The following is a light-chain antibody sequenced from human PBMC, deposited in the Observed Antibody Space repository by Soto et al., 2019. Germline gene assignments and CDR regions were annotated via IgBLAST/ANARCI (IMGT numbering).Light chain of an antibody. Sequence: IQLTQSPSSLSASVGDSVTITCRASQGISRYLAWYQQKPGRAPQLLISAASTLQSGVPSRFSCSGYGTHFALVINSLQPEDFATYYCQQLNTYPVTFGGGTKVDIK. CDR2: AAS. V-gene: IGKV1-9*01. CDR3: QQLNTYPVT. CDR1: QGISRY. J-gene: IGKJ4*01.